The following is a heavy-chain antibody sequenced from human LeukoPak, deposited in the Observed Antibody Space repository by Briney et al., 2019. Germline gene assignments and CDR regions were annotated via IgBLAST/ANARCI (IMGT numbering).Heavy chain of an antibody. J-gene: IGHJ4*02. V-gene: IGHV3-74*01. CDR3: ARGQEYSYGQFDY. Sequence: GGSLRLSCAASGFTFSSFNMSWVRQAPGKGLVWVSRINGDGRTTSYADSVKGRFTISKDNAKNTMYLQINSLRADDTAVYHCARGQEYSYGQFDYWGQGTLVTVSS. CDR1: GFTFSSFN. D-gene: IGHD5-18*01. CDR2: INGDGRTT.